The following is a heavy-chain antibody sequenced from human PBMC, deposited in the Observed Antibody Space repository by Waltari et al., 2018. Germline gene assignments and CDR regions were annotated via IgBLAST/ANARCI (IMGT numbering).Heavy chain of an antibody. V-gene: IGHV3-7*04. CDR2: IKQDGSDT. CDR1: GLTLNTFW. J-gene: IGHJ4*02. CDR3: ARDWEGDRPNFDY. Sequence: VQLVESGGGLVQPGGSLRLSCVASGLTLNTFWLSWVRKAPGKGLECVTDIKQDGSDTYYADSVKGRFTVSRDNAKNSLYLQMNSLRVEDTAVYYCARDWEGDRPNFDYWGQGTLVTVSS. D-gene: IGHD1-26*01.